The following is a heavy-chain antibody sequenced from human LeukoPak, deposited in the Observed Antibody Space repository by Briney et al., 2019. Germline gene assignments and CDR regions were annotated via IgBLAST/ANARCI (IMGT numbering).Heavy chain of an antibody. CDR3: ARSPGIVGATGHYYYGMDV. CDR1: GGSISSGGYS. Sequence: PSETLSLTCAVSGGSISSGGYSWSWIRQPPGKGLEWIGYIYHSGSTYYNPSLKSRVTISVDRSKNQFSLKLSSVTAADTAVYYCARSPGIVGATGHYYYGMDVWGQGTTVTVSS. CDR2: IYHSGST. D-gene: IGHD1-26*01. J-gene: IGHJ6*02. V-gene: IGHV4-30-2*01.